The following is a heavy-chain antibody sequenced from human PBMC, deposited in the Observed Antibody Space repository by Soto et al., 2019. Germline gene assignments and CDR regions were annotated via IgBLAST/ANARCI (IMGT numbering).Heavy chain of an antibody. V-gene: IGHV4-39*01. CDR1: GGPISSSTYH. J-gene: IGHJ3*02. Sequence: SETLSLTCTVSGGPISSSTYHWDWIRLHPGNGLEWIGTVSSTGGTFYNPSLRGRVTISVDTSKNQFSLKLSSVTAADTAVYYCARQQDKTYSDDFLSRDAFDIWGQGTRVTV. D-gene: IGHD1-26*01. CDR3: ARQQDKTYSDDFLSRDAFDI. CDR2: VSSTGGT.